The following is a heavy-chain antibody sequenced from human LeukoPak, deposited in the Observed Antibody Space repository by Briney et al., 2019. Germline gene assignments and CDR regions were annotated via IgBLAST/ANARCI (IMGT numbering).Heavy chain of an antibody. D-gene: IGHD3-16*01. CDR2: VYQSGIT. CDR1: GYSISSGYY. V-gene: IGHV4-38-2*01. CDR3: ARLFWGIGAFDI. Sequence: SETLSLSCAVSGYSISSGYYWGWIRQPPGKGLEWIGNVYQSGITYYNASLKSRVTISVDTSKNQFSLKLNSVTAADTAIYYCARLFWGIGAFDIWSQGTMVTISS. J-gene: IGHJ3*02.